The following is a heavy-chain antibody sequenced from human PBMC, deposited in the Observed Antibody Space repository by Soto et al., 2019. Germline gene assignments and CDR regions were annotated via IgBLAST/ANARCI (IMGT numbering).Heavy chain of an antibody. CDR1: GFIVSSDY. V-gene: IGHV3-53*01. CDR3: ARGRGYYGMDV. J-gene: IGHJ6*02. CDR2: IYSGGTT. Sequence: EEQLVESGGGLIQPGGSVRLSCAASGFIVSSDYMTWVRQAPTKGLEWVSIIYSGGTTYYTDSVKGRFTISRDNSKNTLYLQMNSLRAEDTALYYCARGRGYYGMDVWGQGTTVTVSS.